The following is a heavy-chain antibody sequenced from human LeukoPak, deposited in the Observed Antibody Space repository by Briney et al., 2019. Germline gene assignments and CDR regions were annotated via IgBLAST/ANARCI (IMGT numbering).Heavy chain of an antibody. J-gene: IGHJ6*02. CDR3: ASLVVPAEYYYYGMDV. V-gene: IGHV1-69*13. Sequence: SVKVSCKASGGTFSSYAISWVRQAPGQGLEWMGGIIPIFGTAIYAQKFQGRVTITADESTSTAYMELSSLRSEDTAVYYCASLVVPAEYYYYGMDVWGQGTTVTVSS. CDR2: IIPIFGTA. CDR1: GGTFSSYA. D-gene: IGHD2-2*01.